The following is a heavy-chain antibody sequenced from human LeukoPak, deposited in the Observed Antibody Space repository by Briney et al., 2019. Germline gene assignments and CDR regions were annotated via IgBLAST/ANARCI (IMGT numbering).Heavy chain of an antibody. D-gene: IGHD2-2*01. CDR3: ARGHTGEYCSSTSCPLRY. J-gene: IGHJ4*02. V-gene: IGHV3-53*01. Sequence: GGSLRLSCAASGFTVSSNYMSWVRQAPGKGLEWVSVIYSGGSTYYADSVKGRFTISRDNSKNTLYLQMNSLRAEDTAVYYCARGHTGEYCSSTSCPLRYWGQGTLVTVSS. CDR1: GFTVSSNY. CDR2: IYSGGST.